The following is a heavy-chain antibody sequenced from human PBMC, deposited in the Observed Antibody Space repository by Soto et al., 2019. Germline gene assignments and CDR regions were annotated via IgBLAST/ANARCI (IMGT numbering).Heavy chain of an antibody. CDR3: ARGRRYYYGSGSYPYYYMDV. CDR1: GGSFSGYY. D-gene: IGHD3-10*01. CDR2: INHSGST. J-gene: IGHJ6*03. V-gene: IGHV4-34*01. Sequence: QVQLQQWGAGLLKPSETLSLTCAVYGGSFSGYYWSWIRQPPGKGLEWIGEINHSGSTNYNPSLKSRVTISVDTSKNQFSLKLSSVTAADTAVYYCARGRRYYYGSGSYPYYYMDVWGKGTTVTVSS.